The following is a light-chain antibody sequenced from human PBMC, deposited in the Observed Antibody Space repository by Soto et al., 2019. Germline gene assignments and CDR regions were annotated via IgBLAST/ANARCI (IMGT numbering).Light chain of an antibody. J-gene: IGKJ2*01. V-gene: IGKV1-39*01. Sequence: DIQMTQSPSSLSASVGDRVTITCRASRSISTSLNWYQQKPGKAPKLLIYAASNLQSGVPSRFSGGGSGTDFTLTISSLQPEDFVGYYCQQSYGSPRTFGQGTKLEIK. CDR3: QQSYGSPRT. CDR2: AAS. CDR1: RSISTS.